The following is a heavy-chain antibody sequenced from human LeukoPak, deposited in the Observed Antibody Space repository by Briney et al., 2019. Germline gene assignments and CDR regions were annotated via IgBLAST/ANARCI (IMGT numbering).Heavy chain of an antibody. Sequence: GGSLRLSCAASGFTFSDYYMSWIRQAPGQGLEWVSYISSSGRTIHYADSVKGRFTISRDNAKDSLYLEMNSLRAEDTAVYYCARDYYDSRGYYGMDVWGQGTTVTVSS. D-gene: IGHD3-22*01. J-gene: IGHJ6*02. CDR1: GFTFSDYY. CDR2: ISSSGRTI. CDR3: ARDYYDSRGYYGMDV. V-gene: IGHV3-11*01.